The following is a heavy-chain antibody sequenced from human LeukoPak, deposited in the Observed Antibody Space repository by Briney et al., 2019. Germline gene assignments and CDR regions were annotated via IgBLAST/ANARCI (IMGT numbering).Heavy chain of an antibody. CDR3: ARDRAAGSGSYYSLFVDY. CDR2: ISYDGSNK. Sequence: GRSLRLSCAASGFTFSSYAMHWVRQAPGKGLEWAAVISYDGSNKYYADSVKGRFTISRDNSKNTLYLQMNSLRAEDTAVYYCARDRAAGSGSYYSLFVDYWGQGTLVTVSS. D-gene: IGHD3-10*01. J-gene: IGHJ4*02. V-gene: IGHV3-30*04. CDR1: GFTFSSYA.